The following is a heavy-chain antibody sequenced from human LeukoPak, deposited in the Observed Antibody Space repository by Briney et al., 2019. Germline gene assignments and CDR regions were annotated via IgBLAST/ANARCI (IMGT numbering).Heavy chain of an antibody. Sequence: GGSLRLSCTASGFTFGDYALSWVRQAPGKGLEWVSAISGSGGSTYYADSVKGRFTISRDNSKNTLYLQMNSLRAEDTAVYYCAKTPLYCSSTSCYAGDSTNWFDPWGQGTLVAVSS. CDR2: ISGSGGST. CDR1: GFTFGDYA. V-gene: IGHV3-23*01. J-gene: IGHJ5*02. CDR3: AKTPLYCSSTSCYAGDSTNWFDP. D-gene: IGHD2-2*01.